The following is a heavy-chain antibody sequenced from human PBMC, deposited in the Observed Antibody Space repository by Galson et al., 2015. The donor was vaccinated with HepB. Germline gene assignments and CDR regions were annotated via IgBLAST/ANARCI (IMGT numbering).Heavy chain of an antibody. D-gene: IGHD2-2*01. CDR2: INAGNGNT. CDR3: ARGCSSTSCYQLPADY. CDR1: GYTFTSYA. Sequence: SVKVSCKASGYTFTSYAMHWVRQAPGQRLEWMGWINAGNGNTKYSQKFQGRVTITRDTSASTAYMELSSLRSEDTAVYYCARGCSSTSCYQLPADYWGQGTLVTVS. V-gene: IGHV1-3*01. J-gene: IGHJ4*02.